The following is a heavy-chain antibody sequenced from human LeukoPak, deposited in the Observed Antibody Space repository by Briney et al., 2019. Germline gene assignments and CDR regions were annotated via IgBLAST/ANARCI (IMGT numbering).Heavy chain of an antibody. CDR1: GFTFSSYW. CDR3: AKDQGSGSYPFDY. Sequence: GGSLRLSCAASGFTFSSYWMSWVRQAPGKGLEWVANIKQDGSEKYYVDSVKGRFTISRDNAKNSLYLQMNSLRAEDTAVYYCAKDQGSGSYPFDYWGQGTLVTVSS. J-gene: IGHJ4*02. D-gene: IGHD3-10*01. CDR2: IKQDGSEK. V-gene: IGHV3-7*01.